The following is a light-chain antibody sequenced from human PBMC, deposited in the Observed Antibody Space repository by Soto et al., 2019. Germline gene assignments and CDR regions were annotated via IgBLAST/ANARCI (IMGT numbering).Light chain of an antibody. Sequence: EIVLTQSPGTLSLSPGERATLSCRASQSVSSSYLAWYQQKPGQAPRILIYGASSRATGIPDRFSGSGSGTDFTLTISRLEPEDFAVYYCQQYGRSPLTFGPGTKVDI. CDR2: GAS. CDR3: QQYGRSPLT. J-gene: IGKJ3*01. V-gene: IGKV3-20*01. CDR1: QSVSSSY.